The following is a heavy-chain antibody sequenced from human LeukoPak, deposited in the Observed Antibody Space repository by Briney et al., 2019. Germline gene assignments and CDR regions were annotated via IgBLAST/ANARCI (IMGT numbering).Heavy chain of an antibody. CDR3: ARVPAADPGYYGMDV. CDR2: INPNSGGT. D-gene: IGHD6-13*01. Sequence: ASVKVSCKASGYTFIGYYIHWVRQAPGQGLEWMGWINPNSGGTNYAQKFQGRVTMTRDTSISTAYMELSRLRSDDTAVYYCARVPAADPGYYGMDVWGQGTTVTVSS. J-gene: IGHJ6*02. CDR1: GYTFIGYY. V-gene: IGHV1-2*02.